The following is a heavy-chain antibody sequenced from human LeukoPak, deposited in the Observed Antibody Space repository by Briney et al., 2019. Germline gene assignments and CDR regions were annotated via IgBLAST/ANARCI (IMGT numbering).Heavy chain of an antibody. Sequence: SETLSLTCTVSGGSISSSSYHWGWIRQPPGKGLEWIGSIYYSGSTYYNPSLKSRVTISVDTSKNQFSLKLSSVTAADTAVYYCARGGLYFDYWGQGTLVTVSS. CDR3: ARGGLYFDY. CDR1: GGSISSSSYH. J-gene: IGHJ4*02. CDR2: IYYSGST. D-gene: IGHD3-16*01. V-gene: IGHV4-39*01.